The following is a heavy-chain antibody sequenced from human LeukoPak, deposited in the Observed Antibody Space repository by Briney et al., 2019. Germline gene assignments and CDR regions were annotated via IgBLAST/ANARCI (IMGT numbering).Heavy chain of an antibody. Sequence: GGSLRLSCAASGFTFSSYSMNWVRQAPGKGLEWVSYISSSSSTIYYADSAKGRFTISRDNAKNSLYLQMNSLRAEDTAVYYCARNLHWWGQGTLVTVSS. V-gene: IGHV3-48*01. CDR2: ISSSSSTI. J-gene: IGHJ4*02. CDR3: ARNLHW. CDR1: GFTFSSYS.